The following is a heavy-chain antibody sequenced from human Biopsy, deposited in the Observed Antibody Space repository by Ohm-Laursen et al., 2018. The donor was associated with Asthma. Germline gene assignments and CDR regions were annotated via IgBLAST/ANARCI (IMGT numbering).Heavy chain of an antibody. CDR2: ISYSGST. CDR1: GGSVSSGSYY. J-gene: IGHJ2*01. D-gene: IGHD2-15*01. Sequence: SETLPLTCAVSGGSVSSGSYYWSWIRQPPGKGLAWVSYISYSGSTDYNPSLKSRLTISMDTSKNQFSLKLSSVTAADTAMYYCARVPTTLRYFDLWGRGTLVTVSS. CDR3: ARVPTTLRYFDL. V-gene: IGHV4-61*01.